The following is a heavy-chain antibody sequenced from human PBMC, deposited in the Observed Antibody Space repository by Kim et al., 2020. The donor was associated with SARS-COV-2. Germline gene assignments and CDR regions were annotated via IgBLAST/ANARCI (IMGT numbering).Heavy chain of an antibody. CDR1: GGSVTSGPYY. J-gene: IGHJ6*02. Sequence: SETLSLTCTVSGGSVTSGPYYWTWIRQPAGKRLEWIGRIYTSGGTDYNPSLKSRIIISVDTSKNQFSLKLSSVTAADTAVYYCAREGGGGSGMDVWGRGTTVTVSS. V-gene: IGHV4-61*02. CDR2: IYTSGGT. D-gene: IGHD3-16*01. CDR3: AREGGGGSGMDV.